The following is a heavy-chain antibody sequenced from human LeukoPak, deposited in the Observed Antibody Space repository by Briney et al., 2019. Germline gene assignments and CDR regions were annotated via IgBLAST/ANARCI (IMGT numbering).Heavy chain of an antibody. CDR1: GYTFTSYD. D-gene: IGHD2-2*01. J-gene: IGHJ5*02. CDR2: MNPNSGNT. V-gene: IGHV1-8*01. CDR3: ARGRTGGYQLLPLFRVRNWFDP. Sequence: ASVKVSCKASGYTFTSYDINWVRQATGQELEWMGWMNPNSGNTGYAQKFQGRVTMTRNTSISTAYMELSSLRSEDTAVYYCARGRTGGYQLLPLFRVRNWFDPWGQGTLVTVSS.